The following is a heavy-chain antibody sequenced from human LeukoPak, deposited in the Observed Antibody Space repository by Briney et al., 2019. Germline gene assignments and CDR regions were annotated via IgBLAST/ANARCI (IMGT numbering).Heavy chain of an antibody. CDR2: IIYSGAAT. CDR3: AKDGLYYDGSEHVYYFDS. CDR1: RFTFSMSA. D-gene: IGHD3-22*01. V-gene: IGHV3-23*01. Sequence: GGSLRLSCAASRFTFSMSAMTWVRQAPGKGLEFVSSIIYSGAATYYADSVKGRFTISRDNSKNTLYLQMNSLRAEDTALYYCAKDGLYYDGSEHVYYFDSWGQGTLVTASS. J-gene: IGHJ4*02.